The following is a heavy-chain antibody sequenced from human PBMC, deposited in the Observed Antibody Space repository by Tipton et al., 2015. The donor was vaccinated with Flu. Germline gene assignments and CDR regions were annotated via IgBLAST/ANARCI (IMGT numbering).Heavy chain of an antibody. D-gene: IGHD5-24*01. CDR2: ISWNSGSI. CDR1: GFTFDDYA. V-gene: IGHV3-9*01. Sequence: SLRLSCAASGFTFDDYAMHWVRQAPGKGLEWVSGISWNSGSIGYADSVKGRFTISRDNAKNSLYLQMNSLRAEDTALYYCAKDRKVGDGYTNDAFDIWGQGTMVTVSS. CDR3: AKDRKVGDGYTNDAFDI. J-gene: IGHJ3*02.